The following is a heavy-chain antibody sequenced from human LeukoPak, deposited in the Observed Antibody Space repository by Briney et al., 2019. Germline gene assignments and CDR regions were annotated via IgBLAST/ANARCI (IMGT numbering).Heavy chain of an antibody. CDR3: ATWSGAAAGRSDY. V-gene: IGHV3-48*04. D-gene: IGHD6-13*01. J-gene: IGHJ4*02. Sequence: GGSLRLSCAASGFTVSSNYMSWVRQAPGKGLEWLSYITSSSGTIFYADSVKGRFTISRDNSKNSLYLQMNSLRADDSALYYCATWSGAAAGRSDYWGQGTLVTVSS. CDR2: ITSSSGTI. CDR1: GFTVSSNY.